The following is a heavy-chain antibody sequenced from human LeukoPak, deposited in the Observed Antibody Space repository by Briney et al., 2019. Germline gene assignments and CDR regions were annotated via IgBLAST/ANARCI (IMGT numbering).Heavy chain of an antibody. CDR2: IYYSGST. D-gene: IGHD3-22*01. Sequence: SETLSLTCTVSGGSISSYYWSWIRQPPGKGLGWIGYIYYSGSTNYNPSLKSRVTISVDTSKNQFSLKLSSVTAADTAVYYCASSYYNSSGPNYWGQGTLVTVSS. CDR1: GGSISSYY. CDR3: ASSYYNSSGPNY. V-gene: IGHV4-59*01. J-gene: IGHJ4*02.